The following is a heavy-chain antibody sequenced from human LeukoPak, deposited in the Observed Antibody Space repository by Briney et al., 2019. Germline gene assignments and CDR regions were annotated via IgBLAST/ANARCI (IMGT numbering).Heavy chain of an antibody. V-gene: IGHV3-NL1*01. Sequence: GGSLRLSCAASGFTFSSYGMHWVRQAPGKGLEWVSVTYSDSTDYADSVKGRFTISRDNSKNTLYLQMNSLRAEDTAVYYCARDLNVWGQGTTVTVSS. CDR2: TYSDST. CDR1: GFTFSSYG. CDR3: ARDLNV. J-gene: IGHJ6*02. D-gene: IGHD3-9*01.